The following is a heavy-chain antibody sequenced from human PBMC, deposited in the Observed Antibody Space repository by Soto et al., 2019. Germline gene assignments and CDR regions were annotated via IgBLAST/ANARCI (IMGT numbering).Heavy chain of an antibody. CDR2: ISYDGSNK. CDR1: GFTFSSYG. Sequence: GGSLRLSCAASGFTFSSYGMHWVRQAPGKGLEWVAVISYDGSNKYYADSVKGRFTISRDNSKNTLYLQMNSLRAEDTAVYYCAKDQGGSYLLYWFDPWGQGTLVTVS. J-gene: IGHJ5*02. CDR3: AKDQGGSYLLYWFDP. D-gene: IGHD1-26*01. V-gene: IGHV3-30*18.